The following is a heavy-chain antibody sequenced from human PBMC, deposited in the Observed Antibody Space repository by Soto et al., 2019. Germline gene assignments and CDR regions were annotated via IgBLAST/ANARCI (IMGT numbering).Heavy chain of an antibody. Sequence: QVQLVESGGGVVQPGRSLRLSCAASGFTFSSYGMHWVRQAPGKGLEWVAVIWYDGSNKYYADSVKGRFTISRDNSKNTLYLQMNSLRAEDTAVYYCAREYYGSPGGLDYWGQGTLVTVSS. V-gene: IGHV3-33*01. D-gene: IGHD4-17*01. CDR3: AREYYGSPGGLDY. J-gene: IGHJ4*02. CDR1: GFTFSSYG. CDR2: IWYDGSNK.